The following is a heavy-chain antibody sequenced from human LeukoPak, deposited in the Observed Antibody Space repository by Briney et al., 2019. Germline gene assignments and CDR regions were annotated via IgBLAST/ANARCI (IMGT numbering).Heavy chain of an antibody. D-gene: IGHD3-10*01. J-gene: IGHJ4*02. Sequence: GGSLKLSCAASGFTFSGSVMHWVRQASGKGLEWVARIRTKANNYATAFAASVKGRFTISRDDSKNTAYLQMNSLRAEDTAVFYCGKLFYSSGMYHFDYWGQGTLVTVSS. CDR3: GKLFYSSGMYHFDY. CDR1: GFTFSGSV. V-gene: IGHV3-73*01. CDR2: IRTKANNYAT.